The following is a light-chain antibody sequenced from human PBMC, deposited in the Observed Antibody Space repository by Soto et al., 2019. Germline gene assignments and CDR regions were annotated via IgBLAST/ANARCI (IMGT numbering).Light chain of an antibody. CDR3: QQYYSPPWT. CDR2: WAS. V-gene: IGKV4-1*01. Sequence: DIVMTQSPDSLAVFLGERATINCKSSQSVLYSSNNKNYLAWYQQKPGQPPKLLIYWASTRESGVPDRFSGSGSGTDFTLTISSLQAEDVAVYYFQQYYSPPWTFGQGTKVEIK. CDR1: QSVLYSSNNKNY. J-gene: IGKJ1*01.